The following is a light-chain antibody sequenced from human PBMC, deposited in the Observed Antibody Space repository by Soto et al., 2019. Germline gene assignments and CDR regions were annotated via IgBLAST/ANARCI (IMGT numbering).Light chain of an antibody. J-gene: IGLJ2*01. Sequence: QSALTQPRSVSGSPGQSVTISCTGTSGDVGSYNYVSWYQQHPGKAPKLMIYDVTKRPSGVPDRFSGSKSGTTASLTISGLQADDEADYYCCSYAGRYTLLFGGGTKLTVL. CDR1: SGDVGSYNY. CDR2: DVT. CDR3: CSYAGRYTLL. V-gene: IGLV2-11*01.